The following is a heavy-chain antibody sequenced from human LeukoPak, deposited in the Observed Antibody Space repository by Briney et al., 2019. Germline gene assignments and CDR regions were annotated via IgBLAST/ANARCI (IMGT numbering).Heavy chain of an antibody. Sequence: SETLSLTCTVSGDSITSGTYYWGWIRQTPGKGLEWIGNIYSTGSTSFNPSFKSLITMSVDTSKNQFSLKLNSVTAADTAVYFCARDSGFWLFWGQGTLVTVSS. D-gene: IGHD3-22*01. J-gene: IGHJ1*01. CDR3: ARDSGFWLF. CDR1: GDSITSGTYY. V-gene: IGHV4-39*07. CDR2: IYSTGST.